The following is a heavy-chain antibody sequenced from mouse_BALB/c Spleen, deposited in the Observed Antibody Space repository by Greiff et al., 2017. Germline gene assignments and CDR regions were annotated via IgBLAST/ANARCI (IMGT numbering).Heavy chain of an antibody. J-gene: IGHJ3*01. D-gene: IGHD2-4*01. CDR1: GFTFNTNA. Sequence: GGGLVQPKGSLKLSCAASGFTFNTNAMNWVRQAPGKGLEWVARIRSKSNNYATYYADSVKDRFTISRDDSQSMLYLQMNNLKTEDTAMYYCVRDLYDYDGAWFAYWGQGTLVTVSA. CDR3: VRDLYDYDGAWFAY. V-gene: IGHV10S3*01. CDR2: IRSKSNNYAT.